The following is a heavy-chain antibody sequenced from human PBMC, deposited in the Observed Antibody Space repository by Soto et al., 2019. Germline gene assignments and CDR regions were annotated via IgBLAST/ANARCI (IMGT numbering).Heavy chain of an antibody. D-gene: IGHD3-3*01. J-gene: IGHJ4*02. CDR3: ARDSAGVDFWSGYYTHFDH. CDR2: ISAYNGNT. V-gene: IGHV1-18*01. CDR1: GYTFTSYG. Sequence: ASVKVSCKASGYTFTSYGISWVRQAPGQGLEWMGWISAYNGNTNYAQKLQGRVTMTTDTSTSTAYMELRSLRSDDTAVYYCARDSAGVDFWSGYYTHFDHSGQGTLVSVSS.